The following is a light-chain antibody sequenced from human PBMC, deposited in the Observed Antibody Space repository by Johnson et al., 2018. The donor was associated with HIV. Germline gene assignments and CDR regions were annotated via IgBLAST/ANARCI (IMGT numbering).Light chain of an antibody. CDR1: RSNIGDNF. Sequence: QSILTQPPSVSAAPGQKVTISCSGNRSNIGDNFVSWYQHLQGTAPKLLVYDNSKRPSGIPDRFSATKSGTSATLGITGLQTGDEADYYCGTWDSSLSGYVFGTGTKVTVL. V-gene: IGLV1-51*01. CDR2: DNS. J-gene: IGLJ1*01. CDR3: GTWDSSLSGYV.